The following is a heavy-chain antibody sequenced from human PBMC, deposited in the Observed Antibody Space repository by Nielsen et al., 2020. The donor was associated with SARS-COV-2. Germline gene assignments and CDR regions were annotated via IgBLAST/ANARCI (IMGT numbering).Heavy chain of an antibody. Sequence: ASVKVSCKASGYTFTGYCMHWVRQAPGQGLEWMGRINPNSGGTNYAQKFQGRVTMTRDTSISTAYMELSRLRSDDTAVYYCARGVPAAMFSFYYYGMDVWGQGTTVTVSS. J-gene: IGHJ6*02. CDR3: ARGVPAAMFSFYYYGMDV. CDR2: INPNSGGT. CDR1: GYTFTGYC. V-gene: IGHV1-2*06. D-gene: IGHD2-2*01.